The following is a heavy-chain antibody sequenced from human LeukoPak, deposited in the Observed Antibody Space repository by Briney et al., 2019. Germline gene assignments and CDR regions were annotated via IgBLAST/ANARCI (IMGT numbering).Heavy chain of an antibody. CDR3: ARAQYCSGGSCYFDY. CDR2: INWNGGST. CDR1: GFTFDDYG. V-gene: IGHV3-20*04. D-gene: IGHD2-15*01. J-gene: IGHJ4*02. Sequence: RLGGSLRLSCAASGFTFDDYGMSWVRQAPGKGLEWVSGINWNGGSTGYADSVKGRFTISRDNAKNSLYLQMNSLRAEDTALYYCARAQYCSGGSCYFDYWGQGTLVTVSS.